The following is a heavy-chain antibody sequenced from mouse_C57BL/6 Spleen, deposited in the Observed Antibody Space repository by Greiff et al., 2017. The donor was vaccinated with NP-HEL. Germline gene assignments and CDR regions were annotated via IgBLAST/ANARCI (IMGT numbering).Heavy chain of an antibody. CDR1: GYTFTSYW. V-gene: IGHV1-69*01. J-gene: IGHJ4*01. Sequence: QVQLKESGAELVMPGASVKLSCKASGYTFTSYWMHWVKQRPGQGLEWIGEIDPSDSYTNYNQKFKGKATLTVDKSSSTAYMQLSSLTSEDSAVYYCAVRDYAMDYWGQGTLVTVSS. D-gene: IGHD1-1*01. CDR2: IDPSDSYT. CDR3: AVRDYAMDY.